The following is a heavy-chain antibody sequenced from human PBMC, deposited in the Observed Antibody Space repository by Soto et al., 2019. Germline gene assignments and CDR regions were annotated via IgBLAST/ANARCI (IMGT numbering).Heavy chain of an antibody. CDR2: ISAYNGNT. CDR1: GYPFASYA. J-gene: IGHJ4*02. V-gene: IGHV1-18*01. CDR3: ARDPPTPDY. Sequence: QVQLVQAGAEVKKPWASVKASCKASGYPFASYAISWMRQAPGQGLAWMGWISAYNGNTNYAQKLQGRVTMTTDTSTSTAYMELRSLRSDDTAVDYCARDPPTPDYWGQGPLVPVPS.